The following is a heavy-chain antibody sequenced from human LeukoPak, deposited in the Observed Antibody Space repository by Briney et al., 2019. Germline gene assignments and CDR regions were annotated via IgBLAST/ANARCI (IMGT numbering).Heavy chain of an antibody. J-gene: IGHJ4*02. V-gene: IGHV1-8*01. CDR1: GYTFTSYD. CDR2: MNPNSGNT. D-gene: IGHD3-10*01. Sequence: ASVKVSCKASGYTFTSYDINWGRQATGQGLEWMGWMNPNSGNTGYAQKFQGRVTMTRNTSISTAYMELSSLRSEDTAVYYCARNLWFGEPIDYWGQGTLVTVSS. CDR3: ARNLWFGEPIDY.